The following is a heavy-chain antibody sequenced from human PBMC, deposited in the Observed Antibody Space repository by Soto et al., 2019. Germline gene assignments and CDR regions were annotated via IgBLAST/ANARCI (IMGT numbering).Heavy chain of an antibody. CDR1: GLTLSSYW. CDR2: INSDGSST. Sequence: GGSTRLSCAACGLTLSSYWMHWVRQAPGKGLVWVSRINSDGSSTSYADSVKGRFTISRDNAKNTLYLQMNSLRAEDTAVYYCASGVGATLYYYYYGMDVWGQGTTVTVSS. CDR3: ASGVGATLYYYYYGMDV. D-gene: IGHD1-26*01. J-gene: IGHJ6*02. V-gene: IGHV3-74*01.